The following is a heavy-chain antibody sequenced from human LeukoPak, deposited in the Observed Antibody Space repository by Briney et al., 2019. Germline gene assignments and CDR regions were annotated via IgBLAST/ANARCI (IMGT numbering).Heavy chain of an antibody. CDR3: ARHGYTYVDY. V-gene: IGHV4-39*01. CDR1: GVSLSSSSFY. Sequence: SSETLSLTCTVSGVSLSSSSFYWDWIRQPPGKGLEWIGTIYYSGNTYYNPSLKSRVTISIDTSKNQFSLKLSSVTAADTAVYYCARHGYTYVDYWGQGTLVTVSS. CDR2: IYYSGNT. J-gene: IGHJ4*02. D-gene: IGHD5-18*01.